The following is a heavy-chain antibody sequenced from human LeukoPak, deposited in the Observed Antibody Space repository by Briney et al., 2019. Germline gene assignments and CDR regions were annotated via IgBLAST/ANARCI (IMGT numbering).Heavy chain of an antibody. D-gene: IGHD2-15*01. Sequence: SVKVSCKATGGTFSSYAISWVRQAPGQGLEWMGRIIPILGIANYAQKFQGRVTITADKSTRSAYLELSSLRSEDTAVYYCARDRARAANRSRYYYYGMDFWGQGTTVTVSS. CDR2: IIPILGIA. J-gene: IGHJ6*02. CDR1: GGTFSSYA. CDR3: ARDRARAANRSRYYYYGMDF. V-gene: IGHV1-69*04.